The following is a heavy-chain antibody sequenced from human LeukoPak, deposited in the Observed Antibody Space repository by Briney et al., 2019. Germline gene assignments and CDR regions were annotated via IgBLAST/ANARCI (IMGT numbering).Heavy chain of an antibody. CDR2: ISGSGGAT. Sequence: PGGSLRLSCAASGFTLSSYAMNWVRQAPGKGLEWVSAISGSGGATNYADSLKGRFTISRDNSKNTLYLQMNSLRAEDTAVYYCAGPYNYGPFDYWGQGTLVTVSS. D-gene: IGHD5-18*01. J-gene: IGHJ4*02. CDR1: GFTLSSYA. CDR3: AGPYNYGPFDY. V-gene: IGHV3-23*01.